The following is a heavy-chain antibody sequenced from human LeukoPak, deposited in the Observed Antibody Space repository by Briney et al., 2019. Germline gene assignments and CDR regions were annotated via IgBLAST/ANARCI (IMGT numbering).Heavy chain of an antibody. CDR2: IYYSGST. V-gene: IGHV4-59*12. CDR3: AREKPPYYYDSSGNFDY. D-gene: IGHD3-22*01. CDR1: GGSISSYY. Sequence: SETLSLTCTVSGGSISSYYWSWIRQPPGKGLEWIGYIYYSGSTNYNPSLKSRVTISVDTSKNQFSLKLSSVTAADTAVYYCAREKPPYYYDSSGNFDYWGQGTLVTVSS. J-gene: IGHJ4*02.